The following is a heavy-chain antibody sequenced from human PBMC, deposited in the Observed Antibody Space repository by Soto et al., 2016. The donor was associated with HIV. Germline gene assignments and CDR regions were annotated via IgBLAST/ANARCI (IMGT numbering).Heavy chain of an antibody. J-gene: IGHJ3*02. CDR3: ARERGVYYDILTGYSPDSFDI. Sequence: QVQLVQSGGEVKKPGSSVKVSCTASGGTFNTYTISWLRQAPGQGLEWMGGIIPILRIANYAQKFQGRVTITADESTSTVYMELSSLRSEDTAVYYCARERGVYYDILTGYSPDSFDIWAKGQWSPSLQ. V-gene: IGHV1-69*10. D-gene: IGHD3-9*01. CDR1: GGTFNTYT. CDR2: IIPILRIA.